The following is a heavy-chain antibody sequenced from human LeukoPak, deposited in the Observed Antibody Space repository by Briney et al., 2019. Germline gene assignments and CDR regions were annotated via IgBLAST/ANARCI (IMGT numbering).Heavy chain of an antibody. D-gene: IGHD2-21*01. CDR2: IYDSGST. CDR3: ARMMDIAWGMDV. V-gene: IGHV4-59*01. CDR1: GNSISSYY. J-gene: IGHJ6*02. Sequence: SETLSLTCTVSGNSISSYYWSWIRQPPGQVLEWIGHIYDSGSTKYNPSLKSWVTISVDTSKNQFSLKLTSVTAADTAVYYCARMMDIAWGMDVWGQGTTVTVSS.